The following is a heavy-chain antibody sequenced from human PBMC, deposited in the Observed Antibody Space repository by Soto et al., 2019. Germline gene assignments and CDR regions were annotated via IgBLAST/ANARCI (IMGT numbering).Heavy chain of an antibody. V-gene: IGHV3-23*01. CDR3: VFYDVLTGYDH. Sequence: EVQLLESGGGLVQPGGSLRLPCAGSGFIFRNYGMSWVRQAPGKGLEWVSAISGDGTGTYYADSVKGRFAISRDNSRNTLYLQMSSLRAEDTALYYCVFYDVLTGYDHWGQGTLVTVSS. D-gene: IGHD3-9*01. J-gene: IGHJ5*02. CDR2: ISGDGTGT. CDR1: GFIFRNYG.